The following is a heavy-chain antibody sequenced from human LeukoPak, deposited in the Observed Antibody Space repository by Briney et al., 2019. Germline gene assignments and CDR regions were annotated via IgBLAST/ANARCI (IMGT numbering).Heavy chain of an antibody. D-gene: IGHD6-19*01. CDR1: GGSISSYY. CDR2: IYYSGST. Sequence: PSETLPLTRTVSGGSISSYYWSWIRQPPGKGLEWIGYIYYSGSTNYNPSLKSRVTISVDTSKNQFSLKLSSVTAADTAVYYCARVRSSGWLDYWGQGTLVTVSS. J-gene: IGHJ4*02. V-gene: IGHV4-59*01. CDR3: ARVRSSGWLDY.